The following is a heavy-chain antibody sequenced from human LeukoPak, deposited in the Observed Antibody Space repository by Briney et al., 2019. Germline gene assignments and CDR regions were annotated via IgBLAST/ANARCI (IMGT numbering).Heavy chain of an antibody. CDR2: INSDGSST. D-gene: IGHD1-26*01. CDR1: GFTCSSYW. J-gene: IGHJ4*02. Sequence: PGGSLRLSCAASGFTCSSYWMHWVRQAPGKGLVWVSRINSDGSSTSYADSVKGRFTISRDNAKNTLYLQMNSLRAEDTAVYYCAREEDGSPRAPVDYWGQGTLVTVSS. CDR3: AREEDGSPRAPVDY. V-gene: IGHV3-74*01.